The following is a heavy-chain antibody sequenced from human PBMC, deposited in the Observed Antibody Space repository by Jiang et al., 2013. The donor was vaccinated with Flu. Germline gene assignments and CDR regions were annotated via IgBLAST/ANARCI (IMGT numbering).Heavy chain of an antibody. CDR2: ISGSGGST. J-gene: IGHJ6*04. CDR3: AGFPSAPRRAGMDV. CDR1: GFTFSSYA. Sequence: VQLVESGGGLVQPGGSLRLSCAASGFTFSSYAMSWVRQAPGKGLEWVSAISGSGGSTYYADSVKGRFTISRDNSKNTLYLQMNSLRAEDTAVYYCAGFPSAPRRAGMDVWGKGPRSPSP. V-gene: IGHV3-23*04.